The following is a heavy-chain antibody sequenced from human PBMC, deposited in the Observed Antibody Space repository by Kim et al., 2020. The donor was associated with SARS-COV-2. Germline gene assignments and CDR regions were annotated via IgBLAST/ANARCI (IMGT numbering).Heavy chain of an antibody. D-gene: IGHD2-2*01. Sequence: KGRFTISRDNAKNSLYLQMNSLRDEDTAVYYCARDQDIVVVPAACDAFDIWGQGTMVTVSS. J-gene: IGHJ3*02. CDR3: ARDQDIVVVPAACDAFDI. V-gene: IGHV3-48*02.